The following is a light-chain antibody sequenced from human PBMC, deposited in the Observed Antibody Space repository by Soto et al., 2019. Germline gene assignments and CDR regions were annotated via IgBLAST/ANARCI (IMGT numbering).Light chain of an antibody. J-gene: IGLJ1*01. CDR2: EGS. CDR1: SSDVGSYNL. CDR3: CSYAGSSTSYHV. Sequence: QSVLTQPASVSGSPGQSITISCTGTSSDVGSYNLVSWYQQHPGKAPKLMIYEGSKRPSGVSNRFSGSKSGNTASLAISGLQAEDGADYYCCSYAGSSTSYHVFGTGTKLTVL. V-gene: IGLV2-23*01.